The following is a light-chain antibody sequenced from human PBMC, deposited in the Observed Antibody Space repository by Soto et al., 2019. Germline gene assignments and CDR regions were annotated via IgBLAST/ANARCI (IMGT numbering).Light chain of an antibody. J-gene: IGKJ3*01. CDR2: WAS. V-gene: IGKV4-1*01. CDR3: QQYYSAPLT. CDR1: QSVLYSSDNNNY. Sequence: DIVMTQSPDSLAVSLGERATINCKSSQSVLYSSDNNNYLAWYQQKAGQPPKLLLYWASTRESGVPDRFSGSGSGTDFTLTISSLQAEDVAVYYCQQYYSAPLTFGPGTKVDIK.